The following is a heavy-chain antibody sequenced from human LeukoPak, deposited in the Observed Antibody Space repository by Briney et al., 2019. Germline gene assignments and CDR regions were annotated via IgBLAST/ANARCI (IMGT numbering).Heavy chain of an antibody. CDR3: AKVPYSDYGSGRPPFMDV. V-gene: IGHV3-23*01. D-gene: IGHD3-10*01. CDR1: GFTFGSYA. Sequence: GGSLRLSCEASGFTFGSYAMYWVRQAPGKGLEWVAGIFGSGGSAHYADSAKGRFTISRDNSKNTVYLQINNLRAEDTAIHYCAKVPYSDYGSGRPPFMDVWGQGTTVAVSS. CDR2: IFGSGGSA. J-gene: IGHJ6*02.